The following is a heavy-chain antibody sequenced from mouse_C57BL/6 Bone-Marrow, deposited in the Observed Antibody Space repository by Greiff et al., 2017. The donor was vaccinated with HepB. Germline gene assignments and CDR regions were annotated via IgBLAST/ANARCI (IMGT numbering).Heavy chain of an antibody. J-gene: IGHJ1*03. CDR2: IRSKSSNYAT. Sequence: EVQGVESGGGLVQPKGSLKLSCAASGFTFNTYAMHWVRQAPGKGLEWVARIRSKSSNYATYYADSVKDRFTISRDDSRSMLYLQMNNLKTEDTAMYYCVRGYSNYVRYWYFDVWGTGTTVTVSS. CDR3: VRGYSNYVRYWYFDV. D-gene: IGHD2-5*01. CDR1: GFTFNTYA. V-gene: IGHV10-3*01.